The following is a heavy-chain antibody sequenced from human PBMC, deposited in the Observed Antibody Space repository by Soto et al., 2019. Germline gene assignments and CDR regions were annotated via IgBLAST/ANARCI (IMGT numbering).Heavy chain of an antibody. Sequence: QVLLQQWGAGRLKPSETLSLTCAVYGGSFIDYSWGWIRRSPGTGLEWIGEINHSGSANYNPSLKSRVTISVDTSKNQFSLKLYSMTAADAAVYYCARVSDYWSQGTLVTVSS. CDR1: GGSFIDYS. J-gene: IGHJ4*02. CDR2: INHSGSA. CDR3: ARVSDY. V-gene: IGHV4-34*01.